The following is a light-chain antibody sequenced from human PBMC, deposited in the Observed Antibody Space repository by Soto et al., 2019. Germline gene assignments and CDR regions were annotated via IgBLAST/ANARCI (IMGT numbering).Light chain of an antibody. J-gene: IGLJ2*01. CDR3: CSYASSGTFVL. Sequence: QSALTQPASVSGSPGQSITISCSGTSSDVATFNLVSWYQQHPGKAPRLMIYEGNKRPSGISGRFSGSKSDRTASLTISGLQPEDEDSYDCCSYASSGTFVLFGGGTKLTVL. CDR2: EGN. CDR1: SSDVATFNL. V-gene: IGLV2-23*03.